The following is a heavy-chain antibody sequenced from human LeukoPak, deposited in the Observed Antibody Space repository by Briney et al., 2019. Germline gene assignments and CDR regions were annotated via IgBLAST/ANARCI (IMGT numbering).Heavy chain of an antibody. V-gene: IGHV1-2*02. CDR1: GYTFTGYY. D-gene: IGHD6-13*01. Sequence: ASVKVSCKASGYTFTGYYMHWVRQAPGQGLEWMGWINPNHGDTNYAQKFQDRVSMTRDTSISTAYMHLSRLRSADTAVYYCARGIAVAEYYYYYYMDVWGKGTTVTISS. CDR2: INPNHGDT. CDR3: ARGIAVAEYYYYYYMDV. J-gene: IGHJ6*03.